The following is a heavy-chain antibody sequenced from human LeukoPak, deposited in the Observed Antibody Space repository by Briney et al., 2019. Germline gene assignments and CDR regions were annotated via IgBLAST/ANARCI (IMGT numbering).Heavy chain of an antibody. Sequence: SETLSLTCAVYGGSFSGYYWSWIRQPPGKGLEWIGEINHSGSTNYNPSLKSRVTISVDTSKNQFSLKLSSVTAADTAVYYCASGGLTTFDYWGQGTLVTVSS. CDR1: GGSFSGYY. CDR2: INHSGST. D-gene: IGHD4/OR15-4a*01. J-gene: IGHJ4*02. V-gene: IGHV4-34*01. CDR3: ASGGLTTFDY.